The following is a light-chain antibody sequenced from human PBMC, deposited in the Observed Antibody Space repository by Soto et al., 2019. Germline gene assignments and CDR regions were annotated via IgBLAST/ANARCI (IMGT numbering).Light chain of an antibody. V-gene: IGLV1-47*02. CDR3: ATWDDDLYTPI. CDR2: NNN. J-gene: IGLJ2*01. Sequence: QSVLTQPPSASGPPGQRVTISCSGGSSNIGSNWVYWYQQLPGTAPKLLIYNNNQRPSGVPDRFSGSKSGTSASLAITGLRSDDEADYYCATWDDDLYTPIIGGGTKLTVL. CDR1: SSNIGSNW.